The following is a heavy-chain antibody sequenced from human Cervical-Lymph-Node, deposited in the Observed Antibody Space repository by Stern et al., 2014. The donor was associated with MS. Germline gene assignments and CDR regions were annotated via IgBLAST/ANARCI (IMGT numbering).Heavy chain of an antibody. CDR2: IYTSGST. V-gene: IGHV4-61*02. CDR1: GGSISSGSYY. D-gene: IGHD3-22*01. CDR3: ARDKGYDSSGYYFWFDP. Sequence: QLQLQESGPGLVKPSQTLSLTCTVSGGSISSGSYYWSWIRQPAGKGLEWIGRIYTSGSTNYNPSLKSRVTISVDTSKNHFSLKVSSVTAADTAVYYCARDKGYDSSGYYFWFDPWGQGTLVTVSS. J-gene: IGHJ5*02.